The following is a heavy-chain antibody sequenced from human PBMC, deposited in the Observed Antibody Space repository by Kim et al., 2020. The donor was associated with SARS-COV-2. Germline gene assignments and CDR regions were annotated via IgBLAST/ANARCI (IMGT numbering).Heavy chain of an antibody. CDR1: GYTLTELS. CDR2: FDPEDGET. CDR3: ATDTGYSGYNYYYYGMDV. D-gene: IGHD5-12*01. J-gene: IGHJ6*02. Sequence: ASVKVSCKVSGYTLTELSMHWVRQAPGKGLEWMGGFDPEDGETIYAQKFQGRVTMTEDTSTDTAYMELSSLRSEDTAVYYCATDTGYSGYNYYYYGMDVWGQGTTVTVSS. V-gene: IGHV1-24*01.